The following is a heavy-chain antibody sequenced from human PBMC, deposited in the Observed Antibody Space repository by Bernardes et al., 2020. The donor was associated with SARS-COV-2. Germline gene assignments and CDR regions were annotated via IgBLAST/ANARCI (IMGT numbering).Heavy chain of an antibody. Sequence: TLSLICADDGESFNAYLWSWIGQPPGKGLEWIGEINHSGSTNYNPSLKSRVTISIDTSKSQFFLKLSPVTVADTAVYFCARSRIQTWLRFYGMDVWGHWATVTVSS. V-gene: IGHV4-34*01. D-gene: IGHD5-18*01. J-gene: IGHJ6*02. CDR1: GESFNAYL. CDR3: ARSRIQTWLRFYGMDV. CDR2: INHSGST.